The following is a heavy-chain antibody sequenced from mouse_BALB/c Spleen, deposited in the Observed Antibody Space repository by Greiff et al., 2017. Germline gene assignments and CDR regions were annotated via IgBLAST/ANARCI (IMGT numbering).Heavy chain of an antibody. CDR1: GYTFTSYY. D-gene: IGHD1-2*01. V-gene: IGHV1S56*01. J-gene: IGHJ4*01. CDR3: ARVPYYGYDYAMDY. CDR2: IYPGNVNT. Sequence: VQLKESGPELVKPGASVRISCKASGYTFTSYYIHWVKQRPGQGLEWIGWIYPGNVNTKYNEKFKGKATLTADKSSSTAYMQLSSLTSEDSAVYFCARVPYYGYDYAMDYWGQGTSVTVSS.